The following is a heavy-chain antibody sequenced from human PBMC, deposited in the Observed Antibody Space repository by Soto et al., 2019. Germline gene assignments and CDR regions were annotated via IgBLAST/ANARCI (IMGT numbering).Heavy chain of an antibody. J-gene: IGHJ3*02. Sequence: GGSLRLSCAASGFTFSSYAMHRVRQAPGKGLEYVSAISSNGGSTYYANSVKGRFTISRDNSKNTLYLQMGSLRAEDMAVYYCARDSSQTYYDFWSGYYRWYAFDIWGQGTMVTVSS. CDR2: ISSNGGST. D-gene: IGHD3-3*01. CDR1: GFTFSSYA. CDR3: ARDSSQTYYDFWSGYYRWYAFDI. V-gene: IGHV3-64*01.